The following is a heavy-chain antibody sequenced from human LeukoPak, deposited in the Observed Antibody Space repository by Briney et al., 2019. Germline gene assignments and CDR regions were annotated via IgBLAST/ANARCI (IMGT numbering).Heavy chain of an antibody. J-gene: IGHJ4*02. CDR2: ISGSGGET. CDR1: GFTFSNYA. Sequence: GGSLRLSCAASGFTFSNYAMSWVRQAPGKGLEWVSAISGSGGETYYAESVKGRFTISRDNSKNTLYMQMNSLRAEDTALYYCAKENPHNEYWGQGTLVTVSS. V-gene: IGHV3-23*01. CDR3: AKENPHNEY.